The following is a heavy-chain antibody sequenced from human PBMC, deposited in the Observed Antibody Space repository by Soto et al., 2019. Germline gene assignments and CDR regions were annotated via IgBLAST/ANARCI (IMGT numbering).Heavy chain of an antibody. CDR1: GFTFTSYA. Sequence: EVQLLESGGGLVQPGGALRLSFEASGFTFTSYAMSGVRQAPGKGLEWFSAISGSGGSTDYADSLKGRFTISRDNSKNTLYLQMNSLRAEDTAVYYCARSTVARDYWGQGTLVAVSS. J-gene: IGHJ4*02. CDR3: ARSTVARDY. D-gene: IGHD5-12*01. V-gene: IGHV3-23*01. CDR2: ISGSGGST.